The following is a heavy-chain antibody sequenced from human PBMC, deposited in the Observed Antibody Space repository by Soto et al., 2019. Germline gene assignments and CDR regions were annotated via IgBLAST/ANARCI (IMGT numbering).Heavy chain of an antibody. D-gene: IGHD2-2*01. CDR1: GFTLSSHT. Sequence: GGSLRLSCAASGFTLSSHTMNWVRQAPGKGLEWVSSISSDISYKYYTDSVKGRLTVSRDNAKNSLYLQMDSLRAEDTAVYYCARGYCTRSSCYIGGFYYYGMDVWGQGATVTVS. CDR3: ARGYCTRSSCYIGGFYYYGMDV. V-gene: IGHV3-21*01. J-gene: IGHJ6*02. CDR2: ISSDISYK.